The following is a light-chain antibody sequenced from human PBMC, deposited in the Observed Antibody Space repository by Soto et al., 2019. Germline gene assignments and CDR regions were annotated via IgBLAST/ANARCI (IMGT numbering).Light chain of an antibody. CDR3: QQYDNLRLYT. Sequence: DIQMTQSPSSLSASVGDRVTITCQASQDISNYLNWYQQKPGKAPKLLIYDASNLETGVPSRFSGSGSGTYFTLTISSLQPEDIASYYCQQYDNLRLYTFGQWTKLESK. V-gene: IGKV1-33*01. J-gene: IGKJ2*01. CDR2: DAS. CDR1: QDISNY.